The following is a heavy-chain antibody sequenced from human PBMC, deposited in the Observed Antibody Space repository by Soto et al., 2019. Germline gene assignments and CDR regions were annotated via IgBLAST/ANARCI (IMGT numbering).Heavy chain of an antibody. CDR1: GGSISSGDYY. D-gene: IGHD2-15*01. Sequence: SETLSLTCTVSGGSISSGDYYWSWIRQPPGKGLEWIGYIYYSGSTYYNPSLKSRVTISVDTSKNQFSLKLSSVTAADTAVYYCARARGARYFDYWGQETLVTVAS. V-gene: IGHV4-30-4*01. J-gene: IGHJ4*02. CDR2: IYYSGST. CDR3: ARARGARYFDY.